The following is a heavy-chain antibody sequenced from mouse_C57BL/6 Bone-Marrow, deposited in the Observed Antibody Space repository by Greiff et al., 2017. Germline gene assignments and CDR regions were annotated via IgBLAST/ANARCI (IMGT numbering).Heavy chain of an antibody. CDR1: GYTFTSYW. CDR2: INPSSGYT. CDR3: LYSNYSWFAY. D-gene: IGHD2-5*01. V-gene: IGHV1-7*01. J-gene: IGHJ3*01. Sequence: QVQLQQSGAELAKPGASVKLSCKASGYTFTSYWMHWVKQRPGQGLEWIGYINPSSGYTKYNQKFKDKATLTADKSTSTAYMQLSSLTYEDSAVYYCLYSNYSWFAYWGQGTLVTVSA.